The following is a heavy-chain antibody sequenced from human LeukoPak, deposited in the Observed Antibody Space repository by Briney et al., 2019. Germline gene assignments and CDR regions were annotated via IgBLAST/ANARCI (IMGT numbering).Heavy chain of an antibody. CDR2: TYTSGST. J-gene: IGHJ1*01. V-gene: IGHV4-4*09. Sequence: SETLSLTCTVSGGSISSYYWSWIRQPPGKGLEWIGYTYTSGSTNYNPSLKSRVTISVDTSKNQFSLKLSSVTAADTAVYYCARQGGSFEHWGQGTLVTVSS. D-gene: IGHD1-26*01. CDR1: GGSISSYY. CDR3: ARQGGSFEH.